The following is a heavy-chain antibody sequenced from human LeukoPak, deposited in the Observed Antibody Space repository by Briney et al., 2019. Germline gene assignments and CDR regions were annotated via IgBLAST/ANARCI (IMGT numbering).Heavy chain of an antibody. Sequence: GGSLRLSCAASGFTFSSYWMHWVRQAPGKGLVWVSRIKSDGSTRYADSVKGRFTVSRDNAKNTVSLQMKSLRAEDTGVYYCARAQSEIGGYYPEYFRHWGQGTLVIVSS. CDR2: IKSDGST. CDR1: GFTFSSYW. J-gene: IGHJ1*01. V-gene: IGHV3-74*01. CDR3: ARAQSEIGGYYPEYFRH. D-gene: IGHD3-22*01.